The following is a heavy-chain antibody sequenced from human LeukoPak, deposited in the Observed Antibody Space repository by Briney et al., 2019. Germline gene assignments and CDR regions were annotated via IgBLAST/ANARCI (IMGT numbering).Heavy chain of an antibody. J-gene: IGHJ5*02. V-gene: IGHV1-18*01. D-gene: IGHD3-9*01. CDR3: ARGRDDILTGYYIEDGHVKDWFDP. CDR1: GYTFTSYG. CDR2: ISAYNGNT. Sequence: ASVKVSCKASGYTFTSYGISWVRQAPGQGLEWMGWISAYNGNTNYAQKLQGRVTMTTDTSTSTAYMELGSLRSDDTAVYYCARGRDDILTGYYIEDGHVKDWFDPWGQGTLVTVSS.